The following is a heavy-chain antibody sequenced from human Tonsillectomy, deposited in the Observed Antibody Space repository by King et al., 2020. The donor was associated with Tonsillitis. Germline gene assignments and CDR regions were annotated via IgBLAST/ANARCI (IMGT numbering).Heavy chain of an antibody. J-gene: IGHJ4*02. V-gene: IGHV3-9*01. CDR3: AKGLYSSSLAPTLDY. D-gene: IGHD6-6*01. Sequence: DVQLVESGGDLVQPDRSLRLSCAASGFTFDNSAMHWVRQAPGKGLEWVSGISWNSANIEYVDSVKGRFTISRDNAKNSLYLQMNSLRAEDTAFYYCAKGLYSSSLAPTLDYWGQGTLVTVSS. CDR2: ISWNSANI. CDR1: GFTFDNSA.